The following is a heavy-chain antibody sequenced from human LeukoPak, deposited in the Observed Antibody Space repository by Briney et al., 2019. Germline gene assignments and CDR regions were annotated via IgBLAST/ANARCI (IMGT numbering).Heavy chain of an antibody. CDR2: VGHSGTT. V-gene: IGHV4-34*01. CDR1: GGSLNDYL. D-gene: IGHD3-10*01. Sequence: KSSETLSLTCAVYGGSLNDYLWSWIRQPPGQGLEWIGEVGHSGTTNYNPSLKSRVTISVDTSKNQFSLKLTSVTAADTAVYYCARELIWSRAAFDTWGQGTVVTVSS. CDR3: ARELIWSRAAFDT. J-gene: IGHJ3*02.